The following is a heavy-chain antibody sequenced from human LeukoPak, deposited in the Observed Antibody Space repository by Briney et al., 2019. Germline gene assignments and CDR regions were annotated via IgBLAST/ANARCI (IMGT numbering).Heavy chain of an antibody. D-gene: IGHD3-10*01. Sequence: ASVKVSCKTSGYTFTGYYMHWVRQAPGQGLEWMGWINPNSGGTNYAQKFQGRVTITRDTSASTAYMELSSLRSGDMAVYYCARDLLLWFGELSGAFDIWGQGTMVTVSS. CDR2: INPNSGGT. J-gene: IGHJ3*02. CDR3: ARDLLLWFGELSGAFDI. V-gene: IGHV1-2*02. CDR1: GYTFTGYY.